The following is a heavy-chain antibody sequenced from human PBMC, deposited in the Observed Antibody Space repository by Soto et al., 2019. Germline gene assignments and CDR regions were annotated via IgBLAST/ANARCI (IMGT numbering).Heavy chain of an antibody. CDR3: ARGAWGGDGIDV. CDR1: RGALSGYS. Sequence: SETLSLTCAVYRGALSGYSWNWIRQPPGKGLEWIGEINYSEDTNPTYNPSLKSRVTISADRTNNQLFLRLTSVTAADTAIYYCARGAWGGDGIDVWGQGTTVTVSS. J-gene: IGHJ6*02. V-gene: IGHV4-34*01. D-gene: IGHD3-16*01. CDR2: INYSEDT.